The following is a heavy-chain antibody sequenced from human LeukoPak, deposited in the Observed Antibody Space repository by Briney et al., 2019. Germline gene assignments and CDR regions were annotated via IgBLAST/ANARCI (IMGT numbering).Heavy chain of an antibody. CDR1: GFTFSSYA. Sequence: GGSLRLSCAASGFTFSSYAMSWLRQAQGKGLDWVSAISGSGGSTYYADSVKGRFTISRDNSKNTLYLQMNSLRAEDTAVYYCASPVVVVATREVDYWGQGTLVTVSS. J-gene: IGHJ4*02. D-gene: IGHD2-15*01. V-gene: IGHV3-23*01. CDR2: ISGSGGST. CDR3: ASPVVVVATREVDY.